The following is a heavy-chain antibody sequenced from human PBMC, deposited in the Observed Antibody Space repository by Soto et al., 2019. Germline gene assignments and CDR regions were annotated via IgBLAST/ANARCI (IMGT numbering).Heavy chain of an antibody. CDR1: GFTFTSSA. Sequence: SVKVSCKASGFTFTSSAMQWVRQARGQRLEWIRWIVVGSGNTNYAQKFQERVTITRDMSTSTAYMELSSLRSEDTAVYYCAADSHFWSGHYSFEYWGQGTLVTLSS. CDR2: IVVGSGNT. J-gene: IGHJ4*02. CDR3: AADSHFWSGHYSFEY. V-gene: IGHV1-58*02. D-gene: IGHD3-3*02.